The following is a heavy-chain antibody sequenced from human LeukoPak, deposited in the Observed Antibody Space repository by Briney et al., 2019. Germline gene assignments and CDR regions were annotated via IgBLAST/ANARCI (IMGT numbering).Heavy chain of an antibody. J-gene: IGHJ3*02. CDR3: ARRSRNGLDAFDI. V-gene: IGHV1-2*02. Sequence: ASVEVSCKASAYTFTDYYLHWVRQAPGQGPEWMGRIDPNNEDTDYAQKFQGRVTMTRVRSTSTDYMELSRLTSDDTAVYYCARRSRNGLDAFDIWGLGTMVTVSS. CDR2: IDPNNEDT. CDR1: AYTFTDYY. D-gene: IGHD2-8*01.